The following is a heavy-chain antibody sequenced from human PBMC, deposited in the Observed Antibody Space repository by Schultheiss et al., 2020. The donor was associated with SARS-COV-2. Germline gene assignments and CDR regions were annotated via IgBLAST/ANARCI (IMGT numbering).Heavy chain of an antibody. Sequence: SETLSLTCTVSGGSISSYYWSWIRQPPGKGLEWIGYIYYSGRTNYNPSLKSRVTISVDTSKNQFSLKLSSVTAADTAVYYCARVMQATITSGYYYYHYMDVWGKGTTVTVSS. V-gene: IGHV4-59*01. J-gene: IGHJ6*03. D-gene: IGHD5-12*01. CDR1: GGSISSYY. CDR3: ARVMQATITSGYYYYHYMDV. CDR2: IYYSGRT.